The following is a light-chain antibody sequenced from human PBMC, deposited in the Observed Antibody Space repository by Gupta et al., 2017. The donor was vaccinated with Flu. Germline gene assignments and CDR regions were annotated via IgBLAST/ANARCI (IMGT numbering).Light chain of an antibody. V-gene: IGLV2-14*01. CDR1: SSDIGFDNY. J-gene: IGLJ2*01. Sequence: SIIISCTGTSSDIGFDNYISWYQQHPGTAPKLLILEVNNRPSGMSSRFAGSKSDTTASLTISGLQTEDEADYYCSSFTETNALVFGGGTKVTVL. CDR2: EVN. CDR3: SSFTETNALV.